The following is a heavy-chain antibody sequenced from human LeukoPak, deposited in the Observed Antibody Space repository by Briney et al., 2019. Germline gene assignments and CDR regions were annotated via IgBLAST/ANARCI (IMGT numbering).Heavy chain of an antibody. CDR2: LSYDGSNK. J-gene: IGHJ4*02. CDR1: GFTFRNYA. V-gene: IGHV3-30-3*01. D-gene: IGHD6-19*01. Sequence: GGSLRLSCAASGFTFRNYAMHWVRQAPGKGLEWVAVLSYDGSNKYYADSVKGRFTVSRDNSKNTLYLQMNSLRAEDTAVYYCATAVAFSSGWYADYWGQGTLVTVSS. CDR3: ATAVAFSSGWYADY.